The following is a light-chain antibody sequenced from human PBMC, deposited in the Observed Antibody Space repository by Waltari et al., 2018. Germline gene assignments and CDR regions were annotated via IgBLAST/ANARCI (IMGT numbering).Light chain of an antibody. J-gene: IGKJ2*01. V-gene: IGKV3-15*01. CDR2: GAS. CDR3: QQYYTTPYT. CDR1: QSINSN. Sequence: DIVMTQSPDTLSVSQGETATLSCRASQSINSNVAWYQQRPGQAPRLLIYGASTRATGIPARFSGSGSGTEFTLTISSLQSEDFAVYYCQQYYTTPYTFGQGTKLEIK.